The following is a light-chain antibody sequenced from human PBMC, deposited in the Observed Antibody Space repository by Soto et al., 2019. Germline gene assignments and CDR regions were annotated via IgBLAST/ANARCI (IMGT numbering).Light chain of an antibody. J-gene: IGKJ1*01. Sequence: IVFTQYLVKLCLSAAERVTLSCRASQSVRSDYLAWYQQNPGHAPRLLIFGASSLQSGVPSRFSGSGSGTDFTLTCSSLQPEDFATYYWQQTYSPPWTFGQGTKVDIK. V-gene: IGKV3-20*02. CDR1: QSVRSDY. CDR3: QQTYSPPWT. CDR2: GAS.